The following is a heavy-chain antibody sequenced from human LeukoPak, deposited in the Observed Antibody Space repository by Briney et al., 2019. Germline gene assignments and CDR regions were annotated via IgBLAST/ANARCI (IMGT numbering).Heavy chain of an antibody. V-gene: IGHV4-34*01. J-gene: IGHJ6*03. Sequence: SETLSLTCAVYGGSFSGYYWSWIRQPPGKGLEWIGDISHSGSTNYNPSLKSRVTISVDTSKNQFSLNLSSVTAADTAVYYCARDSAFPIAVAGPGKKLHYYHYYMDVWGKGTTVTVSS. CDR1: GGSFSGYY. D-gene: IGHD6-19*01. CDR2: ISHSGST. CDR3: ARDSAFPIAVAGPGKKLHYYHYYMDV.